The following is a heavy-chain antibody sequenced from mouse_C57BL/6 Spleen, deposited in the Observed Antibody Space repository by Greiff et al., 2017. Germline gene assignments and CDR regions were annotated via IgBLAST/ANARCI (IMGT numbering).Heavy chain of an antibody. CDR2: IDPSDSET. CDR1: GYTFTSYW. J-gene: IGHJ3*01. CDR3: ARGGLDYDYDVNAY. V-gene: IGHV1-52*01. Sequence: QVQLQQPGAELVRPGSSVKLSCKASGYTFTSYWMHWVKQRPIQGLEWIGNIDPSDSETHYNQTFKDKATLTVDKSSSTAYMQLSSLTSEYSAVDYCARGGLDYDYDVNAYWGQGTLVTVSA. D-gene: IGHD2-4*01.